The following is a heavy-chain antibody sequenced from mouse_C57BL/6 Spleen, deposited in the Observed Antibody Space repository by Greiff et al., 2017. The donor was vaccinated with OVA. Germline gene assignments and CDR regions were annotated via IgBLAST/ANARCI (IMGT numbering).Heavy chain of an antibody. Sequence: VQLQQSGAELARPGASVKLSCKASGYTFTSYGISWVKQRTGQGLEWIGEIYPRSGNTYYNEKLKGKATLTADKSSSTAYMERRSLTSEDSAVYFCARTAQATFDFDYWGQGTTLTVSS. CDR2: IYPRSGNT. CDR3: ARTAQATFDFDY. CDR1: GYTFTSYG. J-gene: IGHJ2*01. V-gene: IGHV1-81*01. D-gene: IGHD3-2*02.